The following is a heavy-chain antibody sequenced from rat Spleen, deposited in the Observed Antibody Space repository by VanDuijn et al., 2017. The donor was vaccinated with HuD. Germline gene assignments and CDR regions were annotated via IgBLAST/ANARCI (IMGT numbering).Heavy chain of an antibody. CDR1: GFTFNYYW. Sequence: VHPGRSLKLSCVTSGFTFNYYWMTWIRQAPGRGLEWVASITNASGGSTYYRDSVKGRFTISRDNAKSTLYLQMDSLRSEDTATYYCATEDYYSGDPTIVMDAWGQGASVTVSS. D-gene: IGHD1-1*01. J-gene: IGHJ4*01. CDR2: ITNASGGST. CDR3: ATEDYYSGDPTIVMDA. V-gene: IGHV5-31*01.